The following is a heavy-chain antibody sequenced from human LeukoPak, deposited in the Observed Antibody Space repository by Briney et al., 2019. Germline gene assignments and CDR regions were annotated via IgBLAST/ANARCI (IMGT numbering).Heavy chain of an antibody. Sequence: GRSLRLSCAASGFTFSSYGMHWVRQAPGKGLEWVAVISYDGSNKYYADSVKGRFTISRDNSKNTLYLQMNSLRAEDTAVYYCAKSSDGDYHLDYWGQGTLVTVSS. V-gene: IGHV3-30*18. CDR2: ISYDGSNK. CDR1: GFTFSSYG. D-gene: IGHD4-17*01. J-gene: IGHJ4*02. CDR3: AKSSDGDYHLDY.